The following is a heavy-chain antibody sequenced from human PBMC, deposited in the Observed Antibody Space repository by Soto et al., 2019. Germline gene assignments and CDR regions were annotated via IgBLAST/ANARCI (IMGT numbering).Heavy chain of an antibody. V-gene: IGHV3-64*01. Sequence: PGGSLRLSCAASGFTFRTYTMHWVRQAPGKGLEYISAISSNGGNTYYANSVKGRFTISRDNSKNTLYLQMGSLRTEDMAVYYCARDGYSDYPIFDSWGQGTLVTVSS. CDR2: ISSNGGNT. J-gene: IGHJ4*02. D-gene: IGHD4-17*01. CDR1: GFTFRTYT. CDR3: ARDGYSDYPIFDS.